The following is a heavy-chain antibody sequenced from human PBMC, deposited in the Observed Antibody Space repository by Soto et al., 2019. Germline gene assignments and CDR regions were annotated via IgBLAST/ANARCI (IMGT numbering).Heavy chain of an antibody. Sequence: GASVKVSCKAYGGTFSSYGISWVRQAPGQGLEWMGGIIPLFGTTNFAQKFKGRLTITADESTSTVYMELSSLRFEDTAVYYCARAHGTNWYNWFDPWGQGTLVTVSS. CDR1: GGTFSSYG. CDR2: IIPLFGTT. J-gene: IGHJ5*02. D-gene: IGHD7-27*01. CDR3: ARAHGTNWYNWFDP. V-gene: IGHV1-69*13.